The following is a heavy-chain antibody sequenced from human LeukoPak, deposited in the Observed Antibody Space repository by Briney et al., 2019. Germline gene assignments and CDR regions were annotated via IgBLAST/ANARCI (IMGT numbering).Heavy chain of an antibody. CDR1: GYTFSSYA. J-gene: IGHJ4*02. Sequence: SCKASGYTFSSYAMHWVRQAPGKGLEYVSAISSNGGSTYYANSVKGRFTISRGNSKNTLYLQMGSLRAEDMAVYYCARVPRWHGDYFLRGQGTLVTVSS. CDR3: ARVPRWHGDYFL. CDR2: ISSNGGST. D-gene: IGHD4-17*01. V-gene: IGHV3-64*01.